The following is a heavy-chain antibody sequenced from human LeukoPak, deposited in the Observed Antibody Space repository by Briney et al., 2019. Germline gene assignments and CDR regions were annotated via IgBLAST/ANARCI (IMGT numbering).Heavy chain of an antibody. CDR1: GGTFSSYA. D-gene: IGHD3-22*01. J-gene: IGHJ4*02. V-gene: IGHV1-69*13. Sequence: SVKVSCKASGGTFSSYAISWVRQAPGQGLEWMGGIIPIFGTANYAQKFQGRVTITADESTSTAYMELSSLRSEDTAVYYCASPYYYDSSGYYSLDYWGQGTLVTVSS. CDR3: ASPYYYDSSGYYSLDY. CDR2: IIPIFGTA.